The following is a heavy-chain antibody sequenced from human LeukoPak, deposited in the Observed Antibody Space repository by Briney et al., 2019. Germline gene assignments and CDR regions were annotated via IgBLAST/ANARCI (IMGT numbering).Heavy chain of an antibody. V-gene: IGHV3-23*01. D-gene: IGHD6-13*01. CDR3: AKEGGSSWYSYYYYMDV. J-gene: IGHJ6*03. Sequence: PGGSLRLSCAAPGFTFSTYAMSWVRQAPGKGLEWVSTISDSGGTTYYADSVKGRFTISRDNSKNTLYLQMNSLRAEDTAVYYCAKEGGSSWYSYYYYMDVWGKGTTVTVSS. CDR1: GFTFSTYA. CDR2: ISDSGGTT.